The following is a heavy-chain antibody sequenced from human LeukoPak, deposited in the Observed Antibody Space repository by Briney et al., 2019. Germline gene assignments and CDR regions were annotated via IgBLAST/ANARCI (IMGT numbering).Heavy chain of an antibody. CDR2: IYPGDSDT. V-gene: IGHV5-51*01. D-gene: IGHD6-13*01. Sequence: GESLKISCQGSGHSFTSYWIGWVRQMPGKGLEWVGIIYPGDSDTRYSPSFQGQVTISADKSISTAYLQWSSLKASDTAMYYCARRSYSSSWYYFDYWGQGTLVTVSS. CDR3: ARRSYSSSWYYFDY. CDR1: GHSFTSYW. J-gene: IGHJ4*02.